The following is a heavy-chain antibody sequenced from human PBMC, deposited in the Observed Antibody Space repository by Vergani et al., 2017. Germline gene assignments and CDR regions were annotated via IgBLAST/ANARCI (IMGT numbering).Heavy chain of an antibody. CDR2: ISSSSSYI. J-gene: IGHJ6*02. Sequence: EVQLVESGGGLVKRGGSLRLSCAASGFSFSSYSMNWVRQAPGKGLEWVSSISSSSSYIHYSDSLKGRFTISRDNSKNMLYLQMNSLGAEDTAVYYCARGPGTTQRGYYGMDVWGQGTTVTVSS. CDR3: ARGPGTTQRGYYGMDV. V-gene: IGHV3-21*04. D-gene: IGHD1-1*01. CDR1: GFSFSSYS.